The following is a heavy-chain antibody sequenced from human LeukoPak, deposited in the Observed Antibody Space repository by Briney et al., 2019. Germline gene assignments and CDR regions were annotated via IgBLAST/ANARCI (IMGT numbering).Heavy chain of an antibody. J-gene: IGHJ4*02. CDR3: ARGRVPPPDFWSGYYSRRWVAYFDY. CDR1: GGSISSYY. D-gene: IGHD3-3*01. Sequence: KSSETLSLTCTVSGGSISSYYWSWIRQPAGKGLEWIGRIYTSGSTNYNPSLKSRVTISVDTSKNQFSLRLSSVTAADTAVYYCARGRVPPPDFWSGYYSRRWVAYFDYWGQGTLVTVSS. V-gene: IGHV4-4*07. CDR2: IYTSGST.